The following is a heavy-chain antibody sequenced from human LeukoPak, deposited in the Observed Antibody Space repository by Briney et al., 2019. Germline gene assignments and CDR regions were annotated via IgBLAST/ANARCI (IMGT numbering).Heavy chain of an antibody. CDR3: ARRQPPGWGTVAIYYMDV. CDR2: IYTSGST. CDR1: GGSISSGSYY. V-gene: IGHV4-61*02. Sequence: SETLSLTCTVSGGSISSGSYYWSWIRQPAGKGLEWIGRIYTSGSTNYNPSLKSRVTISVDTSKNQFSLKLSSVTAADTAVYYCARRQPPGWGTVAIYYMDVWGKGTTVTVSS. J-gene: IGHJ6*03. D-gene: IGHD4-17*01.